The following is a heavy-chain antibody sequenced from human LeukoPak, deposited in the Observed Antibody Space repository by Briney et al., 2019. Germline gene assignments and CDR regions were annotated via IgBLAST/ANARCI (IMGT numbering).Heavy chain of an antibody. Sequence: PSETLSLTCTVSGGSISSSSYYWGWIRQPPGKGLEWIGSIYYSGSTYYNPSLKSRVTISVDTSKNQFSLKLSSVTAADTAVYYCARHFFSSGWKSRYYYYYYMDVWGKGTTVTISS. D-gene: IGHD6-19*01. CDR2: IYYSGST. CDR3: ARHFFSSGWKSRYYYYYYMDV. V-gene: IGHV4-39*01. CDR1: GGSISSSSYY. J-gene: IGHJ6*03.